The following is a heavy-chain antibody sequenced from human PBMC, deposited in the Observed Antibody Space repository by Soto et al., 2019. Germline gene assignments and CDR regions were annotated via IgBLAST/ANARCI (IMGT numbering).Heavy chain of an antibody. CDR2: ISAYIGNT. V-gene: IGHV1-18*01. CDR3: AGDVSGTPVY. Sequence: QVQLVQSGAEVKKPGASVKVSCKASGYTFTSYGISWVRQAPGQGLEWRGWISAYIGNTNDAQKGQGTVTRTTDTSTRKVYMERLSLRSADTDVYYCAGDVSGTPVYWGQGTLVTVSS. CDR1: GYTFTSYG. J-gene: IGHJ4*02. D-gene: IGHD6-19*01.